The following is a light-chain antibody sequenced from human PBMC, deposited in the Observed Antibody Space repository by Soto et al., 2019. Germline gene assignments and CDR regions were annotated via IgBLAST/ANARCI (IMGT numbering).Light chain of an antibody. Sequence: NIQMTQSPSAMSASVGDRVTITCRARQGITNFLAWFQQKPGKVPNHLIFAASSLQSGVPSRFSGSGSGTEVTRTISSLQPEDFATYYCLQHNSYSFGGGTKGEIK. CDR2: AAS. CDR1: QGITNF. V-gene: IGKV1D-17*01. CDR3: LQHNSYS. J-gene: IGKJ4*01.